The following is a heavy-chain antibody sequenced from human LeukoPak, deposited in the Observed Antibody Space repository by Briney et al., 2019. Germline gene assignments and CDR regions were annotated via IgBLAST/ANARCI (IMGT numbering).Heavy chain of an antibody. V-gene: IGHV4-38-2*01. D-gene: IGHD6-13*01. J-gene: IGHJ4*02. Sequence: PSETLSLTCAVSGYSISSGYYWGWIRQRPGKGLEWIGSIYHSGSTYYNPPLKSRVTISVDTSKNQFSLKLSSVTAADTTVYYCARINRQQMVLDYWGQGTLVTVSS. CDR3: ARINRQQMVLDY. CDR2: IYHSGST. CDR1: GYSISSGYY.